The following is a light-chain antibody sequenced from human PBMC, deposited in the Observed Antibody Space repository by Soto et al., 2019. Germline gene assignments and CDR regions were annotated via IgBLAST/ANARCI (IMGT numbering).Light chain of an antibody. CDR3: QQTRSYPST. CDR2: KAS. J-gene: IGKJ4*01. Sequence: DIQMTQSPSTLSASVGDRVTITCRASQSISSWLAWYQQKPGKAPKLLIYKASSLESGVPSRFSGSGSGTEFTLTISSLQPDDFATYYCQQTRSYPSTFGGGTKVEIK. V-gene: IGKV1-5*03. CDR1: QSISSW.